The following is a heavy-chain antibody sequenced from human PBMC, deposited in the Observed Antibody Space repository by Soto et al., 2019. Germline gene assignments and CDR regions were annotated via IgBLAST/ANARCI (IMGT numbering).Heavy chain of an antibody. CDR3: ARVVTGTTSWQLGMDV. V-gene: IGHV1-18*04. CDR2: ISAYNGNT. D-gene: IGHD1-7*01. CDR1: GYTFTSYG. Sequence: ASVKVSCKASGYTFTSYGISWVRQAPGQGLEWMGWISAYNGNTNYAQKLQGRVTMTTDTSTSTAYMELRSLRSDDTAVYYCARVVTGTTSWQLGMDVWGQGTTVTVSS. J-gene: IGHJ6*02.